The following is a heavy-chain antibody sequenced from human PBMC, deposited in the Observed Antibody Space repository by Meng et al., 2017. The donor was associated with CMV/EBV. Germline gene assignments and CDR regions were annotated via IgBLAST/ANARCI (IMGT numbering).Heavy chain of an antibody. J-gene: IGHJ6*02. Sequence: SVKVSCKASGGTFSSYAISWVRQAPGQGLEWMGGIIPILGIANYAQKFQGRVTITADKSTSTAYMELSSLRSEDTAVYYCARRNGVPRVFWSYYGMDVWGQGTTVTVSS. D-gene: IGHD3-3*01. CDR1: GGTFSSYA. CDR3: ARRNGVPRVFWSYYGMDV. V-gene: IGHV1-69*10. CDR2: IIPILGIA.